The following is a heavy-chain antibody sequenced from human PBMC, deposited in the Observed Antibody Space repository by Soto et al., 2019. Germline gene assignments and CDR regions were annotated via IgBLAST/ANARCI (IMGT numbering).Heavy chain of an antibody. CDR1: GGTISGYD. J-gene: IGHJ5*02. D-gene: IGHD3-3*01. CDR2: IYSSGNT. Sequence: XETLSLTCSVSGGTISGYDWTWIRQPAGKGLEWIGRIYSSGNTKYNPSLQSRVTMSLDTSNNQFSLRLTSVTAADTAVYYCARGQRFSDWFDPWGQGTLVTVSS. V-gene: IGHV4-4*07. CDR3: ARGQRFSDWFDP.